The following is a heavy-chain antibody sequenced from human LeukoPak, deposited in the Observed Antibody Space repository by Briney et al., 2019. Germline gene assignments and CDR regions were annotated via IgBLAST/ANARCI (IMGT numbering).Heavy chain of an antibody. V-gene: IGHV1-18*01. CDR1: GYTFTSHG. J-gene: IGHJ4*02. CDR3: AREKTTVTAGYFDY. Sequence: GASVKVSCKASGYTFTSHGISWVRQAPGQGLEWMGWISAYNGNTNYAQKLQGRITMTTDTSTSTAYMELRSLRSDDTAVYYCAREKTTVTAGYFDYWGQGTLVTVSS. CDR2: ISAYNGNT. D-gene: IGHD4-17*01.